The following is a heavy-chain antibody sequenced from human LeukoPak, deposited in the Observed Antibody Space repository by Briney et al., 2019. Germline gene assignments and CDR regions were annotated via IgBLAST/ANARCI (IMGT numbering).Heavy chain of an antibody. CDR2: ISGSGGST. J-gene: IGHJ4*02. CDR1: GFTFNTYA. CDR3: AKGKGSSSSSIDW. Sequence: GGSLRLSCAASGFTFNTYAMSWVRQAPGKGVEWVSAISGSGGSTYYADSLKGRFTISRDNSKNTLYLQIHSLRAEDTAVYYGAKGKGSSSSSIDWWGQGTLVTVSS. V-gene: IGHV3-23*01. D-gene: IGHD2-15*01.